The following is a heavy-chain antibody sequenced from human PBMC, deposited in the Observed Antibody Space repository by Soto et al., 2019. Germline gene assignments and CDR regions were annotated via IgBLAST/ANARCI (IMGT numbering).Heavy chain of an antibody. CDR1: GFTFSSYA. V-gene: IGHV3-23*01. CDR2: ISGSGGST. CDR3: AKDDRPVLLWFGELIRAAFDI. D-gene: IGHD3-10*01. Sequence: EVQLLESGGGLVQPGGSLRLSCAASGFTFSSYAMSWVRQAPGKGLEWVSAISGSGGSTYYADSVKGRFTISRDNSKNTLYLQMNSLRAEDTAVYYCAKDDRPVLLWFGELIRAAFDIWGQGTMVTVSS. J-gene: IGHJ3*02.